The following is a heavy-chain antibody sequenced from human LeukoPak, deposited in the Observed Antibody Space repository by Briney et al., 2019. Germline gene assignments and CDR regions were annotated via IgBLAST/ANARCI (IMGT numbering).Heavy chain of an antibody. V-gene: IGHV3-15*01. Sequence: GGSPRLSCAASGFTVSSNYMSWVRQAPGKGLEWVGRIKSTTDGGTTVYAAPVKGRFTISRDDSKNTLYLQMNSLKAEDTAVYYCTTRYGDYVHFDYWGLGTLVTVSS. D-gene: IGHD4-17*01. CDR1: GFTVSSNY. CDR2: IKSTTDGGTT. CDR3: TTRYGDYVHFDY. J-gene: IGHJ4*02.